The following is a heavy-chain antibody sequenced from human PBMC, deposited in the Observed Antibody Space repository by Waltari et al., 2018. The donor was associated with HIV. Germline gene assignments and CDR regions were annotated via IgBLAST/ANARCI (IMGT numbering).Heavy chain of an antibody. D-gene: IGHD3-10*01. J-gene: IGHJ6*02. CDR1: EFTFSSYG. CDR3: AKDRTYYYGSGNNYYQYYGMDV. V-gene: IGHV3-30*18. Sequence: QVHLVESGGGVVQPGRSLRLSCAASEFTFSSYGMHWVRQAPGKGLGWVAVKSNDGSKKYYADSVKGRFTISRDNSKNTLFLEMNSRRAEDTAVYYCAKDRTYYYGSGNNYYQYYGMDVWGQGTTVTVSS. CDR2: KSNDGSKK.